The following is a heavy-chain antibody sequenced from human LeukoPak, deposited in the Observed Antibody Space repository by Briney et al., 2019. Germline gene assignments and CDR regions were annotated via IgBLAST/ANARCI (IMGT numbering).Heavy chain of an antibody. J-gene: IGHJ4*02. CDR2: IWYDGSNK. Sequence: PGGSLRLSWAATGFTFSSYGMHWVRQAPGKGLEWVAVIWYDGSNKYYADSVKGRFTIPRDNSKNTLYLQMNSLRAEDTAVYYCARDHYYGSGSYYSYWGQGTLVTVSS. D-gene: IGHD3-10*01. CDR1: GFTFSSYG. CDR3: ARDHYYGSGSYYSY. V-gene: IGHV3-33*01.